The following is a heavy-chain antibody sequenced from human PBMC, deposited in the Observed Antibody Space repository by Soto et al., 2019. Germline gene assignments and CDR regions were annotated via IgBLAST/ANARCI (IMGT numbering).Heavy chain of an antibody. CDR3: ARPMISRTWYWCYP. V-gene: IGHV1-69*01. CDR2: IIPVLGTP. D-gene: IGHD6-13*01. Sequence: QVQLVQSGAEVKKPGSSVKVSCKASGGTFSSYAVRWVRLSPGEGLEWMGGIIPVLGTPHYAQKFQGRVKMTADESTSTAYLELSSLTADDTAVYYCARPMISRTWYWCYPWGEGSLVIVSS. CDR1: GGTFSSYA. J-gene: IGHJ5*02.